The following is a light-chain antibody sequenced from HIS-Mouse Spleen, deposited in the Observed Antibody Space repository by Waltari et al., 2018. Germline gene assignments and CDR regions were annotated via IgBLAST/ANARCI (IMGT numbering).Light chain of an antibody. CDR3: SSYAGSNNLV. V-gene: IGLV3-1*01. CDR1: KLGDKY. CDR2: QDS. J-gene: IGLJ3*02. Sequence: SYELTQPPSVSVSPGQTASITCSGDKLGDKYACWYQQKPGQSPVLVIYQDSKRPSGIPERFSGSKSGNTATLTISGTQAMDEDDYYCSSYAGSNNLVFGGGTKLTVL.